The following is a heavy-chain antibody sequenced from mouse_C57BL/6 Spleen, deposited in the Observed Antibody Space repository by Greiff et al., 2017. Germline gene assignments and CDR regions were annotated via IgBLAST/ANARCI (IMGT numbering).Heavy chain of an antibody. CDR3: ARDDRCYFFDY. CDR1: GFTFSDYY. J-gene: IGHJ2*01. V-gene: IGHV5-16*01. CDR2: INYDGSST. Sequence: DVMLVESEGGLVQPGSSMKLSCTASGFTFSDYYMAWVRQVPEKCLEWVANINYDGSSTYYLDSLKSRFIISRDNAKNILYLQMSNLKSEDTATYYCARDDRCYFFDYCGQGITLTVSS.